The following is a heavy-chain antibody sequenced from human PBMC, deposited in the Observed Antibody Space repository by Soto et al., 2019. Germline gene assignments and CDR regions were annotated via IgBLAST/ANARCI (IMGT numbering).Heavy chain of an antibody. V-gene: IGHV3-30-3*01. CDR2: ISYDGSNK. J-gene: IGHJ4*02. CDR3: ARTRDSSGYYGCFDY. Sequence: QVQLVESGGGVVQPGRSLRLSCAASGFTFSSYAMHWVRQAPGKGLEWVAVISYDGSNKYYADSVKGRFTISRDNSXITLYLQMNSLRAEDTAVYYCARTRDSSGYYGCFDYWGQGTLVTVSS. CDR1: GFTFSSYA. D-gene: IGHD3-22*01.